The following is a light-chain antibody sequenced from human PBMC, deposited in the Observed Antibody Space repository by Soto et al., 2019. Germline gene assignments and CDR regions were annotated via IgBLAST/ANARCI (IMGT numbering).Light chain of an antibody. V-gene: IGKV3-20*01. CDR2: GAS. J-gene: IGKJ4*01. Sequence: EIVLTQSPGTLSLSPGERATLSCRASQSVSSSYLAWYQQKPRQAPRLLIYGASSTAAGIPDRFSGSASGTDFPLTLSSLEPEDIAVYYCQQYGSSPLLTFGGGTKVEIK. CDR1: QSVSSSY. CDR3: QQYGSSPLLT.